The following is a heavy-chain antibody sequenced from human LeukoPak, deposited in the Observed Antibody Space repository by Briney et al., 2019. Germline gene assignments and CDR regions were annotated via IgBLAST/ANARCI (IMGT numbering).Heavy chain of an antibody. J-gene: IGHJ4*02. CDR1: GGTISGGSYY. V-gene: IGHV4-61*01. CDR2: IYYSGST. D-gene: IGHD2/OR15-2a*01. CDR3: ARGEYGLFDY. Sequence: SENLTFTCTGSGGTISGGSYYWSWIRQPPGKRLEWIGYIYYSGSTKYNLSLKSRVTISVATSKSQLSLKLSSVTAADTAVYYCARGEYGLFDYWGQGTLVTVSS.